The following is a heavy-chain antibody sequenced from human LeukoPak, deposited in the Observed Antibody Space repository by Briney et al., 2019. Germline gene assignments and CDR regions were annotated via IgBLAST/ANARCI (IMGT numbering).Heavy chain of an antibody. V-gene: IGHV1-2*02. CDR3: ARGPLEGISLSLY. D-gene: IGHD6-13*01. CDR1: GYTFTGYY. J-gene: IGHJ4*02. Sequence: ASVKVSCKASGYTFTGYYMHWVRQAPGQGLEWMGWINPNSGGTNYAQKFQGRVTMTRDTSISTAYMELGRLRSDDTAVYYCARGPLEGISLSLYWGQGTLVTVSS. CDR2: INPNSGGT.